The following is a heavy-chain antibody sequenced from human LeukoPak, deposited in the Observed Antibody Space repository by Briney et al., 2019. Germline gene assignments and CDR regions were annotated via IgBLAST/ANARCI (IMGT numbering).Heavy chain of an antibody. CDR1: GYTFTGYY. CDR3: ARARPPNYYDSSGYPPDFDY. Sequence: ASVKVSCKASGYTFTGYYMHWVRQAPGQGLEWMGWINPNSGGTNYAQKFQGRVTMTRDTSISTAYMELSRLRSEDTAVYYCARARPPNYYDSSGYPPDFDYWGQGTLVTVSS. J-gene: IGHJ4*02. CDR2: INPNSGGT. D-gene: IGHD3-22*01. V-gene: IGHV1-2*02.